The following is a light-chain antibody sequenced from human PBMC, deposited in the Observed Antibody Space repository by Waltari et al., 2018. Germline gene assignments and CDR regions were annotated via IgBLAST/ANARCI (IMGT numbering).Light chain of an antibody. V-gene: IGLV2-14*01. CDR3: ASYVNSFALV. CDR1: TSDIGAYDL. J-gene: IGLJ2*01. CDR2: EVK. Sequence: HSALTQPASVSGSPGQSISISCAGTTSDIGAYDLVSWYQKYPGKAPKLIIYEVKNRPFVISPRLSASKSGDTASLTIAGLQAEDEAEYYCASYVNSFALVFGGGTKVSVL.